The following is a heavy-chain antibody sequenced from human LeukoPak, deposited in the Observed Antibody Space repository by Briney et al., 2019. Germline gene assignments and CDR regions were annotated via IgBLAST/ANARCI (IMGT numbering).Heavy chain of an antibody. CDR2: IYYSGST. D-gene: IGHD3-22*01. J-gene: IGHJ6*02. V-gene: IGHV4-59*08. Sequence: SETLSLTCTVSGGSISSYYWSWIRQPPGKGLEWIGYIYYSGSTNYNPYLKSRVTISVDTSKNQFSLKLSSVTAADTAVYYCARLRGYYDSSGYYLNYYGMDVWGQGTTVTVSS. CDR3: ARLRGYYDSSGYYLNYYGMDV. CDR1: GGSISSYY.